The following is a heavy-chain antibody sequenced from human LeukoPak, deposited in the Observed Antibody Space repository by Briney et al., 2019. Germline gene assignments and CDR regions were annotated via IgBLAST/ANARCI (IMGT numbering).Heavy chain of an antibody. CDR2: IYYSGST. CDR1: GGSISSYY. Sequence: SETLSPTCTVSGGSISSYYWSWIRQPPGKGLEWIGYIYYSGSTNYNPSLKSRVTISVDTSKNQFSLKLSSVTAADTAVYYCARTYGSGRIFDYWGQGTMVTVSS. V-gene: IGHV4-59*01. J-gene: IGHJ4*02. D-gene: IGHD3-10*01. CDR3: ARTYGSGRIFDY.